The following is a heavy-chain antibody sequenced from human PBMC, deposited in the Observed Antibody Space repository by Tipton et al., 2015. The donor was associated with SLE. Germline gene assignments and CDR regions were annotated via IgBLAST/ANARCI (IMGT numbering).Heavy chain of an antibody. D-gene: IGHD3-10*01. CDR1: GFTFSSYA. V-gene: IGHV3-23*01. Sequence: GSLRLSCAASGFTFSSYAMSWVRQAPGKGLEWVSAISGSGGSTYYADSVKGRFTISRDNSKNTLYLQMNSLRAEDTAVYYCAKEGYYGSGTRDAVDIWGQGTMVTVSS. CDR3: AKEGYYGSGTRDAVDI. J-gene: IGHJ3*02. CDR2: ISGSGGST.